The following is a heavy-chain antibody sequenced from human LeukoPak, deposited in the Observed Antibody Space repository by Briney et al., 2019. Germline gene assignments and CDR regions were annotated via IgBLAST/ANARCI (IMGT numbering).Heavy chain of an antibody. V-gene: IGHV3-48*04. CDR1: GFTFSSYC. CDR2: ISSSSSTI. J-gene: IGHJ4*02. CDR3: ARDHTGSQIDY. Sequence: GGVLRISCAASGFTFSSYCMKWVRQAPGKGLGWVSYISSSSSTIYYADSVKGRFTISRDNAKNSLYLQMNSLRAEDTAVYYCARDHTGSQIDYWGQGTLVTVSS. D-gene: IGHD1-1*01.